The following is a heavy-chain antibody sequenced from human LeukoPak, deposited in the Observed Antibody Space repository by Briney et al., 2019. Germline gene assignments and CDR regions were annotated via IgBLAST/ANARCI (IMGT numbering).Heavy chain of an antibody. J-gene: IGHJ3*02. CDR3: ARDQLGFDI. V-gene: IGHV3-30*04. Sequence: GGSLRLSCAASGFTFSNYAMHWVRQAPGKGLEWVAVISYDGSNKYYPDSVKGRFTISRDNSKNTLYLQMNSLRAEDTAVYYCARDQLGFDIWGQGTMVTVSS. D-gene: IGHD1-1*01. CDR1: GFTFSNYA. CDR2: ISYDGSNK.